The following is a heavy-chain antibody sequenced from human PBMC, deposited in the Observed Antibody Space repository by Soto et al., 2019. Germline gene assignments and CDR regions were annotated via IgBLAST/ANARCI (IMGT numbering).Heavy chain of an antibody. CDR3: ARDGPYYYASRMAD. CDR1: GIPVSSNY. Sequence: EVQLVESGGGLVQPGGSLRLSCVASGIPVSSNYMTWVRQAPGKGLEWVSVLHSGGDTYYANSMKGRFTISRHDSTKTLFLQMNSLTAEDTAVYYCARDGPYYYASRMADWGQGTTVTVSS. D-gene: IGHD3-10*01. V-gene: IGHV3-53*04. J-gene: IGHJ6*02. CDR2: LHSGGDT.